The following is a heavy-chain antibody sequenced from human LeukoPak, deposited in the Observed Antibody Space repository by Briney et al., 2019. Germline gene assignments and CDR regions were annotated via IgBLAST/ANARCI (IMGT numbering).Heavy chain of an antibody. Sequence: SQTLSLTCTVSDDSINSGRYYWSWIRQPAGKGLEWIGRIYTGGSTNYNPSLKSRVTMSVDTSKNQFSLKLSSVTAADTAVYYCARHRRIPAAGIRGYDYWGRGILVTVSS. CDR2: IYTGGST. D-gene: IGHD6-13*01. CDR3: ARHRRIPAAGIRGYDY. J-gene: IGHJ4*02. CDR1: DDSINSGRYY. V-gene: IGHV4-61*02.